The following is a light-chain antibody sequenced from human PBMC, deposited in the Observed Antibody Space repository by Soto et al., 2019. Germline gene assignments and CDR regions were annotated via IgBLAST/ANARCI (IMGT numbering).Light chain of an antibody. CDR2: GAS. CDR1: QSINRY. CDR3: QQGSSTLT. J-gene: IGKJ4*01. V-gene: IGKV1-39*01. Sequence: QMTQSPSSLSASVGDRVTITCRASQSINRYLNWYQQKPGTAPKLLISGASSLQSGVPSRFSGSGSGTDFTLTISSLQPEDFATYYCQQGSSTLTFGGGTKVDIK.